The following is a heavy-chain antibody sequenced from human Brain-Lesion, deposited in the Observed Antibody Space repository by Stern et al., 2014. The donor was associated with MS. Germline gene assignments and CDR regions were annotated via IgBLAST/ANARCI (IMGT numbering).Heavy chain of an antibody. V-gene: IGHV4-31*03. D-gene: IGHD3-3*01. CDR1: GGSINNGDYY. Sequence: VQLVESGPGLVKPSQTLSLTCTVSGGSINNGDYYWSWIRQHPGKGLECIGYLFYSGSTYYNPSLKSRATISEDPSKNQFSLNLHSVTAADTAVYYCTSSRYEFWSGYRKAFYFDYWGQGAMVTVSS. J-gene: IGHJ4*02. CDR2: LFYSGST. CDR3: TSSRYEFWSGYRKAFYFDY.